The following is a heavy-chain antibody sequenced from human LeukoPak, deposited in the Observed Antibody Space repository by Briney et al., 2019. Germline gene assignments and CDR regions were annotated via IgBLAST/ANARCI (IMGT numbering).Heavy chain of an antibody. J-gene: IGHJ4*02. CDR3: ARGLGEVPFDY. CDR2: IVPIFGIP. CDR1: GENFRTSG. V-gene: IGHV1-69*01. Sequence: GASVKVSCKTSGENFRTSGISWVRQAPGQGLEWLGGIVPIFGIPRYAQNFQGRVMIVADESTRTVYLEVRNLRSEDTAVFFCARGLGEVPFDYWGQGSLVTVSS. D-gene: IGHD3-16*01.